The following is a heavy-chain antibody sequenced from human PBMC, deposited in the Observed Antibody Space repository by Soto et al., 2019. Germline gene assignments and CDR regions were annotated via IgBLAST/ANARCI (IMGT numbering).Heavy chain of an antibody. CDR1: GGSFSGYY. CDR2: INHSGST. D-gene: IGHD3-10*01. V-gene: IGHV4-34*01. Sequence: PSETLSLTCAVYGGSFSGYYWSWIRQPPGKGLEWIGEINHSGSTNYNPSLKSRVTISVDTSKNQFSLKLSSVTAAGTAVYYCARGGQWFGELLSYYYGMDVWGQGTTVTVSS. CDR3: ARGGQWFGELLSYYYGMDV. J-gene: IGHJ6*02.